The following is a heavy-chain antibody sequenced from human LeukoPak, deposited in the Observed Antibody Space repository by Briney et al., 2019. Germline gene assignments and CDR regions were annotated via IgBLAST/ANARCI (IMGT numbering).Heavy chain of an antibody. CDR1: GFTFDDYA. CDR2: ISWNSGSI. Sequence: GGSLRLSCAASGFTFDDYAMHWVRQAPGKGLEWVSGISWNSGSIGYADSVKGRFTISRDNSRNTLYLQMNSLRAEDTALYYCAKDGDTVSGTYYFDMDVWGKGTTVTISS. D-gene: IGHD1-26*01. CDR3: AKDGDTVSGTYYFDMDV. V-gene: IGHV3-9*01. J-gene: IGHJ6*03.